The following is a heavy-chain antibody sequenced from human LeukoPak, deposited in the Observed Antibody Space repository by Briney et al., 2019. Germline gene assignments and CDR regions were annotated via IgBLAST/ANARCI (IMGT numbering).Heavy chain of an antibody. CDR1: GYTFTSYY. D-gene: IGHD3-3*01. CDR2: ISAYNGNT. V-gene: IGHV1-18*04. Sequence: ASVKVSCKASGYTFTSYYMHWVRQAPGQGLEWMGWISAYNGNTNYAQKLQGRVTMTTDTSTSTAYMELRSLRSDDTAVYYCARDRIRFLEWLSYGMDVWGQGTTVTVSS. CDR3: ARDRIRFLEWLSYGMDV. J-gene: IGHJ6*02.